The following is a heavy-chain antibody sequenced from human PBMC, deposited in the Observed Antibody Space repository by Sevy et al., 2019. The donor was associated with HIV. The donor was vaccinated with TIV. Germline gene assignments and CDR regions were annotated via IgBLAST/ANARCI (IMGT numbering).Heavy chain of an antibody. D-gene: IGHD3-22*01. CDR1: GFTFSRYS. J-gene: IGHJ5*02. V-gene: IGHV3-30-3*01. CDR2: LSHDGIND. CDR3: GRDAVDYGTIGYPTA. Sequence: GGSLRLSCTTSGFTFSRYSMNWVRQAPGKGLEWVAVLSHDGINDYYANSVKCQFTSSRNNSRNTLYLQMNSLRIEDTAVYDCGRDAVDYGTIGYPTAWGLGTLVTVSS.